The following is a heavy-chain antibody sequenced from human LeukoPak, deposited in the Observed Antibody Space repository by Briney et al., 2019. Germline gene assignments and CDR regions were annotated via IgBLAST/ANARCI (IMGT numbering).Heavy chain of an antibody. V-gene: IGHV1-69*04. Sequence: SVKVSCKASGGTFSSYAISWVRQAPGQGLEWMGRIIPILGIANYAQKFQGRVTITADKSTSTAYMELSSLRSEDTAVYYCARGRGYCSSTSCHSDYWGQGTLVTVSS. D-gene: IGHD2-2*01. CDR3: ARGRGYCSSTSCHSDY. CDR1: GGTFSSYA. J-gene: IGHJ4*02. CDR2: IIPILGIA.